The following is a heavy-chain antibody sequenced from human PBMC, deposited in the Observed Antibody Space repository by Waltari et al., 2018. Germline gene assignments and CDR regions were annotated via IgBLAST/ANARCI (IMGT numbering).Heavy chain of an antibody. D-gene: IGHD3-22*01. J-gene: IGHJ4*02. V-gene: IGHV1-69*12. CDR3: ARAGGQIYDSSGYYLDY. CDR1: GGTFSSYA. CDR2: IIPIFGTA. Sequence: QVQLVQSGAEVKKPGSSVKVSCKASGGTFSSYAISWVRQAPGQGLEWMGGIIPIFGTANYAQKFQGRVTITADESTSTVYMELSSLRSEDTAVYYCARAGGQIYDSSGYYLDYWGQGTLVTVSS.